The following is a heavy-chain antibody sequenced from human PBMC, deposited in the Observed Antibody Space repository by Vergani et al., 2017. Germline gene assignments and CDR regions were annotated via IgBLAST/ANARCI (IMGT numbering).Heavy chain of an antibody. CDR2: INSDGSST. J-gene: IGHJ4*02. Sequence: EVQLVESGGGLVQPGGSLRLSCAASGFTFSSYWMHWVRQAPGKGLVWVSRINSDGSSTSYADSVKGRFTTARDNAKNTLYLQMNSRRAEDTAVYYCARSAPGLLPYYFDYWCQGTLVTVSS. D-gene: IGHD6-19*01. V-gene: IGHV3-74*02. CDR1: GFTFSSYW. CDR3: ARSAPGLLPYYFDY.